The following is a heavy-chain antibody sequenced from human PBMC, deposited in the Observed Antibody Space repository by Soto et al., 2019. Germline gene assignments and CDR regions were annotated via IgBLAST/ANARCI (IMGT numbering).Heavy chain of an antibody. Sequence: TLSLTCTVSGGSISSGDYYWSWIRQPPGKGLEWIGYIYYSGSTYYNPSLKSRVTISVDTSKNQFSLKLSSVTAADTAVYYCAREKWAMTTYDFDYWGQGTLVTVSS. CDR2: IYYSGST. CDR1: GGSISSGDYY. V-gene: IGHV4-30-4*01. CDR3: AREKWAMTTYDFDY. D-gene: IGHD3-22*01. J-gene: IGHJ4*02.